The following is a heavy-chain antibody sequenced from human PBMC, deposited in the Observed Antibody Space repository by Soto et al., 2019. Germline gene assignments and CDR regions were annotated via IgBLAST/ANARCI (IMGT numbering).Heavy chain of an antibody. D-gene: IGHD5-12*01. J-gene: IGHJ3*02. CDR3: ARENVEMATISAFDI. Sequence: SETLSLTCTVSGGSISSYYWSWIRQPPGKGLEWIGYIYYSGSTNYNPSLKSRVTISVDTSKNQFSLKLSSVTAADTAVYYCARENVEMATISAFDIWGQGTMVTVSS. V-gene: IGHV4-59*01. CDR2: IYYSGST. CDR1: GGSISSYY.